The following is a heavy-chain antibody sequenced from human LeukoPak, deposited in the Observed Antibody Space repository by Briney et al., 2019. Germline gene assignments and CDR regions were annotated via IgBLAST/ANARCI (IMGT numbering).Heavy chain of an antibody. CDR3: ARYNWNYDFDY. CDR2: INHSGST. Sequence: SETLSLTCAVYGWSFSGYYWSWIRQPPGKGLGWIWEINHSGSTNYNPSLKSRVTLSVDTSKNQFSLKLSSVTAADTAVYYCARYNWNYDFDYWGQGTLVTVSS. J-gene: IGHJ4*02. D-gene: IGHD1-1*01. CDR1: GWSFSGYY. V-gene: IGHV4-34*01.